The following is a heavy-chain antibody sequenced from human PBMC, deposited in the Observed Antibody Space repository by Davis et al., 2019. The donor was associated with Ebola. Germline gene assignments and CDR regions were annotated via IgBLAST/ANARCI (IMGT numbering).Heavy chain of an antibody. CDR3: ARQLRWGDSH. CDR1: GGSFSGYY. D-gene: IGHD2-21*02. Sequence: SETLSLTCAVYGGSFSGYYWSWIRQPPGKGLEWIGEINHSGSTNYNPSLKSRVTLSVDTSKNQFSLKLRSVTAADTAVYYCARQLRWGDSHWGQGTLVTVSS. V-gene: IGHV4-34*01. J-gene: IGHJ4*02. CDR2: INHSGST.